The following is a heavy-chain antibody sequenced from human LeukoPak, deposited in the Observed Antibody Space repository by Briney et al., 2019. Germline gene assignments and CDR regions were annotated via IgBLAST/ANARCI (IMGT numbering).Heavy chain of an antibody. Sequence: NASETLSLTCTVSGGSISSGGYCWSWIRQHPGKGLEWIGYIYYSGSTYYNPSLKSRVTISVDTSKNQFSLKLSSVTAADTAVYYCAREWAAAGTIDYWGQGTLVTVSS. CDR3: AREWAAAGTIDY. CDR2: IYYSGST. CDR1: GGSISSGGYC. J-gene: IGHJ4*02. D-gene: IGHD6-13*01. V-gene: IGHV4-31*03.